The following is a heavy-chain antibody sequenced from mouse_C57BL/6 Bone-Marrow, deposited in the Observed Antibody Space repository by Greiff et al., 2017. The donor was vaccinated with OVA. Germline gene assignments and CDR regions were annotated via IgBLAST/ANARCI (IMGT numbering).Heavy chain of an antibody. V-gene: IGHV14-4*01. Sequence: VQLQQSGAELVRPGASVKLSCTASGFNITDDYMHWVKQRPEQGLEWIGWIDPENGYTDYASKFQGKATITADPSSNTAYLQLSSLTSEDAAVYYCTALYGSSYDFDYWGQGTTLTVSS. D-gene: IGHD1-1*01. CDR3: TALYGSSYDFDY. J-gene: IGHJ2*01. CDR1: GFNITDDY. CDR2: IDPENGYT.